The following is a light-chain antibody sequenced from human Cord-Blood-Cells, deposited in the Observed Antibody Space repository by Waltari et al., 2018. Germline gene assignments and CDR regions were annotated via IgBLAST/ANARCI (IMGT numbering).Light chain of an antibody. CDR1: TRSIASNY. CDR3: QSYDSSNWV. J-gene: IGLJ3*02. CDR2: EDN. Sequence: NFMLTQPHSVSESPGKTVTISCTGSTRSIASNYVQWYQQRPGSAPTTVIYEDNQRPSGVPDRFSGSIDSSSNSASLTISGLKTEDEADYYCQSYDSSNWVFGGGTKLTVL. V-gene: IGLV6-57*02.